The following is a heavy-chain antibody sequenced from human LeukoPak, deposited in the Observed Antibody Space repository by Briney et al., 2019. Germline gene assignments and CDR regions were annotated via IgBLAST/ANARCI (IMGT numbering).Heavy chain of an antibody. CDR3: ARDLDTAMVTPDY. V-gene: IGHV3-30-3*01. J-gene: IGHJ4*02. D-gene: IGHD5-18*01. CDR2: ISYDGSNK. CDR1: GFTFSSYA. Sequence: GRSLRLSCAASGFTFSSYAMHWVRQAPGKGLEWVAVISYDGSNKYYADSVKGRFTISRDNSKNTLYLQMNSLRAEDTAGYYCARDLDTAMVTPDYWGQGTLVTVSS.